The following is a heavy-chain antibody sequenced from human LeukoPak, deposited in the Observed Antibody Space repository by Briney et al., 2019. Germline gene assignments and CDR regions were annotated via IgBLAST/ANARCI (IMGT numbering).Heavy chain of an antibody. CDR3: AKGLAAAGTFDY. Sequence: PGGSLRLSCAASGFTFSSYAMSWVRQAPGKGLEWVSAISGSGGSTYSADSVKGRFTISRDNSKNTLYLQMNSLRAEDTAVYYCAKGLAAAGTFDYWGQGTLVTVSS. V-gene: IGHV3-23*01. D-gene: IGHD6-13*01. CDR2: ISGSGGST. CDR1: GFTFSSYA. J-gene: IGHJ4*02.